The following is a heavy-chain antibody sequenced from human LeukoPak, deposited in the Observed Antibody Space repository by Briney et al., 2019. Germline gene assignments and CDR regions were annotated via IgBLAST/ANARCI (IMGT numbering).Heavy chain of an antibody. D-gene: IGHD6-13*01. J-gene: IGHJ6*02. CDR2: IYYSGST. Sequence: PSETLSLTCTVSGGSITGYYWSWIRQPPGKGLEWIGYIYYSGSTNYNPSLKSRVTISVDTSKNQFSLKLSSVTAADTAVYYCAREVAADTQPYHGMDVWGQGTTVTVSS. V-gene: IGHV4-59*01. CDR1: GGSITGYY. CDR3: AREVAADTQPYHGMDV.